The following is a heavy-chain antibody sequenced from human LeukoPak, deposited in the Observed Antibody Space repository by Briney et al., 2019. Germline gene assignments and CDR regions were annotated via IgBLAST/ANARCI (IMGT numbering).Heavy chain of an antibody. V-gene: IGHV4-4*02. D-gene: IGHD2-2*02. CDR2: IYHSGST. Sequence: SGTLSLTCAVSGGSISSSNWWSWVRQPPGKGLEWIGEIYHSGSTNYNPSPKSRVTISVDKSKNQFSLKLSSVTAADTAVYYCAGIPYQLLYLWFDPWGQGTLVTVSS. CDR3: AGIPYQLLYLWFDP. J-gene: IGHJ5*02. CDR1: GGSISSSNW.